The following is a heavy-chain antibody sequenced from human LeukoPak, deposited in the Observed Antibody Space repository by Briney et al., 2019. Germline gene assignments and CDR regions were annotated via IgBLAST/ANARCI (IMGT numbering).Heavy chain of an antibody. J-gene: IGHJ3*02. V-gene: IGHV3-21*01. Sequence: PGGSLRLSCAASGFTFSSYSMNRVRQAPGKGLEWVSSISSSSSYIYYADSVKGRFTISRDNAKNSLYLQMNSLRAEDTAVYYCARRGQYQRDAFDIWGQGTMVTVSS. CDR1: GFTFSSYS. CDR2: ISSSSSYI. CDR3: ARRGQYQRDAFDI. D-gene: IGHD2-2*01.